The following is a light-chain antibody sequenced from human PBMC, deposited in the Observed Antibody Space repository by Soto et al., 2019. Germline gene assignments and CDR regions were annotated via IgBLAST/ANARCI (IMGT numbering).Light chain of an antibody. CDR2: GAS. Sequence: DIVMTQSPDSLTVSLGERATVNCRSSQSVLYSSNNKNYLAWYQHKPGQPPKLLIYGASTRDSGVPDRFSGSGSGTDFTLTISSLQAEDVAVYSCQQYYRTPITFGGGTKVDIK. CDR3: QQYYRTPIT. CDR1: QSVLYSSNNKNY. J-gene: IGKJ4*01. V-gene: IGKV4-1*01.